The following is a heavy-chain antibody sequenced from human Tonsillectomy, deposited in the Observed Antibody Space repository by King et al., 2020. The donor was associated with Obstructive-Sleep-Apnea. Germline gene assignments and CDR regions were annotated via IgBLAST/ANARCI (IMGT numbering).Heavy chain of an antibody. Sequence: QLQESGPGLVKPSETLSLTCTVSGDSISTSYYWTWIRQPPGKGLEWIGSIYYSGSTYYKSSLKSRVTISVDTSKNQFSLNLRSVTAVDAAVYYCARGPSLGEENDYWGQGTLVTVSS. J-gene: IGHJ4*02. CDR2: IYYSGST. CDR3: ARGPSLGEENDY. V-gene: IGHV4-39*07. CDR1: GDSISTSYY. D-gene: IGHD2-21*01.